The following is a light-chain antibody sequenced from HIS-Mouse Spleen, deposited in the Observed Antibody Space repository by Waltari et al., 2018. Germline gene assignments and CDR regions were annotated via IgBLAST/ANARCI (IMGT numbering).Light chain of an antibody. J-gene: IGLJ1*01. Sequence: SSELTQDPAVSVALGQTVRITCPVDSLRSYYSSWYQQKPGQDPVLVIYGKNNRPSGIPDRFSGSSSGNTASLTITGAQAEDEADYYCNSRDSSGNHYVFGTGTKVTVL. CDR1: SLRSYY. CDR3: NSRDSSGNHYV. CDR2: GKN. V-gene: IGLV3-19*01.